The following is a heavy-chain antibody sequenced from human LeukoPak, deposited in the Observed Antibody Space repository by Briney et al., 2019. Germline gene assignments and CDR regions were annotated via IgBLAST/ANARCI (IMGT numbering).Heavy chain of an antibody. V-gene: IGHV3-48*03. CDR2: ISSSGSTT. CDR1: GFIFSDYE. J-gene: IGHJ3*02. CDR3: TRDLMGATSDAFDI. D-gene: IGHD1-26*01. Sequence: GGSLRLSCVGTGFIFSDYEMNWVRQSPGKGLEWVAYISSSGSTTYYAGSVAGRFLISRDNTKNSLYVQMSSLRAEDTAVYYCTRDLMGATSDAFDIWGQGTLVTVSS.